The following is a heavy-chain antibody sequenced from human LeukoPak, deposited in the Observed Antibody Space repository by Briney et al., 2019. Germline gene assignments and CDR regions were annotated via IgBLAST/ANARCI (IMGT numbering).Heavy chain of an antibody. J-gene: IGHJ6*03. Sequence: GGSLRLSCAASGFTFSSYGMHWVRQAPGKGLEWVAFIRYDGSNKYYADSVKGRFTISRDNSKNTLYLQMNSLRAEDTAVYYCAKPLGSSSSWDRGYYYYMDVWGKGTTVTVSS. CDR1: GFTFSSYG. V-gene: IGHV3-30*02. CDR3: AKPLGSSSSWDRGYYYYMDV. D-gene: IGHD6-13*01. CDR2: IRYDGSNK.